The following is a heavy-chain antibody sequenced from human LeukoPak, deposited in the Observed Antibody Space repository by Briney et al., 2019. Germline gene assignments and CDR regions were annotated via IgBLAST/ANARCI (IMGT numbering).Heavy chain of an antibody. J-gene: IGHJ5*02. CDR3: ATEWELRGNWFDP. Sequence: ASVKVSCKVSGYTLTELPMHWVRQAPGKGLEWMGGFGPEDGETIYAQKFQGRVTMTEDTSTDTAYMELSSLRSEDTAVYYCATEWELRGNWFDPWGQGTLVTVSS. CDR2: FGPEDGET. V-gene: IGHV1-24*01. CDR1: GYTLTELP. D-gene: IGHD1-26*01.